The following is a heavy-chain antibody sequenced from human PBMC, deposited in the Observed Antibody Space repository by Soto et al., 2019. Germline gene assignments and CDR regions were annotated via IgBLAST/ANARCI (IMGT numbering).Heavy chain of an antibody. Sequence: EVQLVESGGGLVTPGGSLRLSCAASGFTFSTYSMNWVRQAPGKGLEWVSSISSTSNYIYYADSVKGRFTISRDNANKSLFLQMNSLRAEDTAVYYCTTSSSGWYGSWGQGTLVAVSS. J-gene: IGHJ4*02. D-gene: IGHD6-19*01. CDR1: GFTFSTYS. CDR2: ISSTSNYI. CDR3: TTSSSGWYGS. V-gene: IGHV3-21*01.